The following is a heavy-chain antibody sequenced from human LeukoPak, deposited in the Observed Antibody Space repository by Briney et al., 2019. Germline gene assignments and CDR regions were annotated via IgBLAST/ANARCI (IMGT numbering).Heavy chain of an antibody. Sequence: ASVKVSCKASGYTFTGYYMYWVRQAPGQGLEWMGWIDPNSGGTYYAQKFQGRVTMTRDTSITTAYMELSRLTSDDTAVYYCARLVSYWGQGTLVTVSP. CDR2: IDPNSGGT. D-gene: IGHD2-8*02. CDR3: ARLVSY. CDR1: GYTFTGYY. J-gene: IGHJ4*02. V-gene: IGHV1-2*02.